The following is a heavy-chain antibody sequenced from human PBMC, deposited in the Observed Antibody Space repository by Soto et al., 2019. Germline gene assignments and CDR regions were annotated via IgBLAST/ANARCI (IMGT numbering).Heavy chain of an antibody. D-gene: IGHD3-3*01. CDR3: AKDMDRYDFWTGSSFDS. CDR1: GFTFDDYA. V-gene: IGHV3-9*01. Sequence: EVQLVESGGDIVQPGRSLRLSCVASGFTFDDYAMWWVRQSPGKGLEWVAGISWNGNDIAYADSVKGRFTISRDDAKNSLYLQMKSLRAEDTALYFCAKDMDRYDFWTGSSFDSWGQGTLVTVSS. CDR2: ISWNGNDI. J-gene: IGHJ4*02.